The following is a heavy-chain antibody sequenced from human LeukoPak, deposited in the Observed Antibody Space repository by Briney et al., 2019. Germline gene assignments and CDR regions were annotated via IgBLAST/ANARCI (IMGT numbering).Heavy chain of an antibody. D-gene: IGHD2-15*01. CDR2: ISSSSSYI. J-gene: IGHJ4*02. CDR3: AREGLGYCSGGSCYSFFDY. CDR1: GFTFDNFA. V-gene: IGHV3-21*01. Sequence: PGGSLRLSCTASGFTFDNFAMHWVRQAPGKGLEWVSSISSSSSYIYYADSVKGRFTISRDNAKNSLYLQMNSLRAEDTAVYYCAREGLGYCSGGSCYSFFDYWGQGTLVTVSS.